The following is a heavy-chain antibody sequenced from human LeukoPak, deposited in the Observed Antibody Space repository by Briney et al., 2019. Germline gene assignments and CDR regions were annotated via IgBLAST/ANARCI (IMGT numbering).Heavy chain of an antibody. J-gene: IGHJ4*02. CDR2: ISSSSSYI. CDR3: ARDSPYYYDSSGSFDY. CDR1: GFTFSSYS. Sequence: GGSLRLSCAASGFTFSSYSMNWVRQAPGKGLEWVSSISSSSSYIYYADSVKDRFTISRDNAKNSLYLQMNSLRAEDTAVYYCARDSPYYYDSSGSFDYWGQGTLVTVSS. D-gene: IGHD3-22*01. V-gene: IGHV3-21*01.